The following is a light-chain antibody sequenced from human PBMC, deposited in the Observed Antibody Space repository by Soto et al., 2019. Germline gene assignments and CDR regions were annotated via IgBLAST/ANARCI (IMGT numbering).Light chain of an antibody. CDR2: GAS. V-gene: IGKV3-15*01. J-gene: IGKJ4*01. CDR1: PTVNSD. CDR3: QQYNDWPLT. Sequence: EKVMTQSPDTLSVFPGERATLSCRASPTVNSDLAWYQQKPGQAPRLLIYGASTRATGIPARFTGSGFGTEFTLTISSLQSEDFGVYYCQQYNDWPLTFGGGTKVDI.